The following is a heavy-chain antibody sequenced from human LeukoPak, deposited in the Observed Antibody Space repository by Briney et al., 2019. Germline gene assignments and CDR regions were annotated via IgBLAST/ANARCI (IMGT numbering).Heavy chain of an antibody. CDR3: AMGAYCGGDCSGGFDY. J-gene: IGHJ4*02. Sequence: GSSVKVSCKASGGTFSSYAISWVRQAPGQGLEWMGRIIPIFGTANYAQKFQGRVTITTDESTSTAYMELSSLRSEDTAVYYCAMGAYCGGDCSGGFDYWGQGTLVTVSS. D-gene: IGHD2-21*02. V-gene: IGHV1-69*05. CDR1: GGTFSSYA. CDR2: IIPIFGTA.